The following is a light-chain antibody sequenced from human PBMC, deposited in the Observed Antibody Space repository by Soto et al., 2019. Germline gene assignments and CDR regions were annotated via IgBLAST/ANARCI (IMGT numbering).Light chain of an antibody. J-gene: IGKJ1*01. CDR3: QQYNNWPGRT. V-gene: IGKV3-15*01. CDR1: QSVSSN. Sequence: EIVMTLSPVTLSVXPXXXXXRXXLSSQSVSSNLAWYQQKPGQAPRLLIYGASTRATGIPARFSGSGSGTEFTLTISSLQSEDFAVYYCQQYNNWPGRTFGQGTKV. CDR2: GAS.